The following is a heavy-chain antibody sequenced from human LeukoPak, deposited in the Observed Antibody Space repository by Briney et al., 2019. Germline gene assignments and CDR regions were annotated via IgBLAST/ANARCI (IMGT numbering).Heavy chain of an antibody. CDR2: INGDGSAI. D-gene: IGHD6-13*01. Sequence: GGSLRLSCEASGFTFNGHWMHCVRQAPGKGLVWVSLINGDGSAIIYADSVKGRFTISRDNAKNRLYLQMDSLGAEDTAVYYCASTIGSAGTQYWGQGTLVTVSS. V-gene: IGHV3-74*01. J-gene: IGHJ4*02. CDR1: GFTFNGHW. CDR3: ASTIGSAGTQY.